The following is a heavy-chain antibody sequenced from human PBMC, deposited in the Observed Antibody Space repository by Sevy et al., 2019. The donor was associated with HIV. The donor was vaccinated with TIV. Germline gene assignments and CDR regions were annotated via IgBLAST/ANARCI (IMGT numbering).Heavy chain of an antibody. J-gene: IGHJ6*02. D-gene: IGHD2-2*02. Sequence: ASVKVYCKASGYTFTSYNINWVRQATGQGLEWMGWMNPNSGNTGYAQKFQGRVTMTRNTSISTAYMELSSLRSEDTAVYYCARGYPRYCSSTSCYRNYYGMDVWGQGTTVTVSS. V-gene: IGHV1-8*01. CDR1: GYTFTSYN. CDR2: MNPNSGNT. CDR3: ARGYPRYCSSTSCYRNYYGMDV.